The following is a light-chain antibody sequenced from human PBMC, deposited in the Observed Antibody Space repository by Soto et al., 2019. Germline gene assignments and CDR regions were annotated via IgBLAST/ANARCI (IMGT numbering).Light chain of an antibody. CDR3: QQFGRSPPSWT. CDR2: GAS. V-gene: IGKV3-20*01. Sequence: ETVLTQSPGTLSLSPGERATLSCRSSQSVSSNYLAWYQHKPGQAPRLLIYGASTRATGIPDRFSGSGSGTDFTLNISRLEHEDFAVYYCQQFGRSPPSWTFGQGTKVESK. J-gene: IGKJ1*01. CDR1: QSVSSNY.